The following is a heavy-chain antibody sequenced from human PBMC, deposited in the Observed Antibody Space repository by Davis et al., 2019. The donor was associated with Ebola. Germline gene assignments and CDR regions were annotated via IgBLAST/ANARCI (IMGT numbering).Heavy chain of an antibody. CDR2: INHSGST. CDR1: GGSFSGYY. CDR3: APGRSGYDYYFDF. V-gene: IGHV4-34*01. D-gene: IGHD5-12*01. Sequence: MPSETLSLTCAVYGGSFSGYYWSWIRQPPGKGLEWIGEINHSGSTNYNPSLKSRVTISVDTSKNQFSLKLSSVTAADTAVYYCAPGRSGYDYYFDFWSQGTLVTVSS. J-gene: IGHJ4*02.